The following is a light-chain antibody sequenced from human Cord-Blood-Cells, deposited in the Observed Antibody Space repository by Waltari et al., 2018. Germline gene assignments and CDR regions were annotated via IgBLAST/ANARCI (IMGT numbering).Light chain of an antibody. V-gene: IGLV2-14*01. CDR3: SSYTSSSTWV. CDR2: DVS. J-gene: IGLJ3*02. Sequence: QSALTQPASESGSPGPSITISCTGTSSDVGGYNYVSWYQQHPGKAPKLMIYDVSNRPSGVSNRFSGSKSGNTASLTISGLQAEDEADYYCSSYTSSSTWVFGGGTKLTVL. CDR1: SSDVGGYNY.